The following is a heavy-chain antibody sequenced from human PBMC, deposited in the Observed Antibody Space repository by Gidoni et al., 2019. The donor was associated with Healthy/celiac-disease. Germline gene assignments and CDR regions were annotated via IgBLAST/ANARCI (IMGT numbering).Heavy chain of an antibody. V-gene: IGHV1-69*06. CDR1: GGTFSRYA. CDR3: ARGERVGGSYGY. D-gene: IGHD1-26*01. Sequence: QVQLVQSGAEVKKPGSSVKVSFKASGGTFSRYAISWVRQAPGQGLEWMGGIIPILGKENYEQKFQGRVTITADKSTSTAYMELSSLGSEDTAVYYWARGERVGGSYGYWGQGTLVTVSS. J-gene: IGHJ4*02. CDR2: IIPILGKE.